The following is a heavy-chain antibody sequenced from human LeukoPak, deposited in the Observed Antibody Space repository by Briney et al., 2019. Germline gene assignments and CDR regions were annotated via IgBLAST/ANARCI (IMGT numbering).Heavy chain of an antibody. Sequence: PGGSLRLSCAASGFTFSNFWMGWVRQAPGKGLEWVANIKQDETEKFYLGSVKGRFTISRDNAKNSLYLQMNSLRAEDTALYYCAKDIGTNGTTPGYWGQGTLVTVSS. CDR2: IKQDETEK. J-gene: IGHJ4*02. V-gene: IGHV3-7*03. CDR1: GFTFSNFW. CDR3: AKDIGTNGTTPGY. D-gene: IGHD1-1*01.